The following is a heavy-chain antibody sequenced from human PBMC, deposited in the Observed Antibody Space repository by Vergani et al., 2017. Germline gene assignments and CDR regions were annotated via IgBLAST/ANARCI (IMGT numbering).Heavy chain of an antibody. CDR1: GFTFSSYA. CDR3: ARGVGGCFDY. D-gene: IGHD3-16*01. Sequence: EVQLVESGGGLVQPGGSLRLSCAASGFTFSSYAMHWVRQAPGKGLEYVSAISSNGGSTYYADSVKGRFTISIDKSKNTLYLQMGGLVAEDMAVYYCARGVGGCFDYWGQGTLVTVSS. CDR2: ISSNGGST. V-gene: IGHV3-64*07. J-gene: IGHJ4*02.